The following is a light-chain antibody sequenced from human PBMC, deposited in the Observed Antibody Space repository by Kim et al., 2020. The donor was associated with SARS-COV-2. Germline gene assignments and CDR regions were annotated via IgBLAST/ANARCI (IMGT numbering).Light chain of an antibody. J-gene: IGKJ4*01. CDR3: QQRSNWPPALT. CDR2: DAS. Sequence: PGERATRSCGASQSVSTYLAWYQHKPGQGPRLLIYDASIRATGIPDRFSGSGSGTDFTLTISSLESEDFAVYYCQQRSNWPPALTFGGGTKVDIK. V-gene: IGKV3-11*01. CDR1: QSVSTY.